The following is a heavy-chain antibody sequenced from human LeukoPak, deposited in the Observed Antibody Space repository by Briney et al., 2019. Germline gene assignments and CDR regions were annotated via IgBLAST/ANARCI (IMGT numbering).Heavy chain of an antibody. D-gene: IGHD2-15*01. J-gene: IGHJ3*02. CDR3: ARRGYCSGGDCYSAAFDI. V-gene: IGHV5-51*01. Sequence: GESLKISCKGSGYSFTSYWIAWVRQMPGKGLEWMGIIYPGDSDTRYSPSFHGQVIISADKSISTAYLQWSSLKASDTAMYYCARRGYCSGGDCYSAAFDIWGQGTMVTVSS. CDR1: GYSFTSYW. CDR2: IYPGDSDT.